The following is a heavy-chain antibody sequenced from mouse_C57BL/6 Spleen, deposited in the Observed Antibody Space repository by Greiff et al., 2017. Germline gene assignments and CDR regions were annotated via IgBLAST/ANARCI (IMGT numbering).Heavy chain of an antibody. CDR2: IYPGDGDT. D-gene: IGHD3-2*02. V-gene: IGHV1-80*01. J-gene: IGHJ3*01. Sequence: VQLQESGAELVKPGASVKISCKASGYAFSSYWMNWVKQRPGKGLEWIGQIYPGDGDTNYNGKFKGKATLTADKSSSTAYMQLSSLTSEDSAVXFCARSSSGPFFAYWGQGTLVTVSA. CDR3: ARSSSGPFFAY. CDR1: GYAFSSYW.